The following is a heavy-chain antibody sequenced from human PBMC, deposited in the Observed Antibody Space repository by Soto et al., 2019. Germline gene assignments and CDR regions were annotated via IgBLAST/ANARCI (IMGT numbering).Heavy chain of an antibody. D-gene: IGHD6-6*01. V-gene: IGHV3-30-3*01. CDR1: GFTFSSYA. Sequence: GGSLRLSCAASGFTFSSYAMHWVRQAPGKGLEWVAVISYDGSNKYYADSVKGRFTISRDNSKNTLYLQMNSLRAEDTAVYYCANGGLAARPGYWGQGTLVTVPS. CDR3: ANGGLAARPGY. CDR2: ISYDGSNK. J-gene: IGHJ4*02.